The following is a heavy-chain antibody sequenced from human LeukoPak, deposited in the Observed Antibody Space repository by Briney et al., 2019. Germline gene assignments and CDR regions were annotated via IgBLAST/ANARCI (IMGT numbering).Heavy chain of an antibody. V-gene: IGHV4-34*01. CDR2: INHSGST. CDR1: GGSFSGYY. CDR3: ARGASSGWYRPFDY. Sequence: PSETLSLTCAVYGGSFSGYYWSWIRQPPGKGLEWIGEINHSGSTNYNPSLKSRVTISVDTSKNQFSLKLSSVTAADTAVYYCARGASSGWYRPFDYWGQGTLVTVSS. D-gene: IGHD6-19*01. J-gene: IGHJ4*02.